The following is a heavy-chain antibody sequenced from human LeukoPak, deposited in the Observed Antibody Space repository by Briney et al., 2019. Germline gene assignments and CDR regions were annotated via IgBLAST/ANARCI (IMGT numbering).Heavy chain of an antibody. CDR3: ARTIVVVTGPWDC. D-gene: IGHD2-21*02. J-gene: IGHJ4*02. CDR1: GFTFSIYA. CDR2: TSSSGGST. Sequence: GGSLRLSCAASGFTFSIYAMSWVRQAPGKGLEWVSGTSSSGGSTYYADSVKGRFTISRDNSKNTLYLQMNSLRVEDTAVYYCARTIVVVTGPWDCWGQGTLVTVSS. V-gene: IGHV3-23*01.